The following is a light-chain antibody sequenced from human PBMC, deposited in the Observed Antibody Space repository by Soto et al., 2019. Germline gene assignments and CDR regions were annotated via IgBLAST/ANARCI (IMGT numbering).Light chain of an antibody. CDR3: QQCNNWPPWT. Sequence: EIVMTQSPATLSVSPGERATLSCRASQSVRTKLAWYQQKPGQAPRLLIYDASTRATGIPARFSGSGSGTEFTLTISSLQSEDFAVYYCQQCNNWPPWTFGQGTKVEIK. V-gene: IGKV3-15*01. CDR2: DAS. J-gene: IGKJ1*01. CDR1: QSVRTK.